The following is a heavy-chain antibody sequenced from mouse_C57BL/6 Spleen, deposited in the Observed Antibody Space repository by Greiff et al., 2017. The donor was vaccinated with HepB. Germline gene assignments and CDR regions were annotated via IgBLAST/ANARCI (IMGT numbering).Heavy chain of an antibody. D-gene: IGHD2-1*01. Sequence: QVQLQQPGAELVRPGSSVKLSCKASGYTFTRYWMHWVKQRPIQGLEWIGNIDPSDSETHYNQKFKDKATLTVDKSSSTAYMQLSSLTSEDSAVYYCARPGNFYWYFDVWGTGTTVTVSS. CDR1: GYTFTRYW. CDR2: IDPSDSET. CDR3: ARPGNFYWYFDV. J-gene: IGHJ1*03. V-gene: IGHV1-52*01.